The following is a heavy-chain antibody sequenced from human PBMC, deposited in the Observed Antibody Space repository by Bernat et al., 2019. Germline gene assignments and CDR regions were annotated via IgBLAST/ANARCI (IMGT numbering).Heavy chain of an antibody. CDR3: ARIDGP. J-gene: IGHJ5*02. Sequence: EVQLVESGGGLVQPGGSLKLSCEASEFTLSNYWMSWVRQAPGRGLEWVASIKEDGSEKYYVDSVKGRFIISRDNAKNSLFLQVNSLRAEDMAMYYCARIDGPWGQGTLVTVSS. V-gene: IGHV3-7*04. CDR2: IKEDGSEK. CDR1: EFTLSNYW.